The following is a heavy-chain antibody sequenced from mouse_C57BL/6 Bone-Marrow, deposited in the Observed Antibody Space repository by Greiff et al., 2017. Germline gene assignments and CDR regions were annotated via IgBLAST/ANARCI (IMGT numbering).Heavy chain of an antibody. D-gene: IGHD2-3*01. Sequence: EVKVEESGPGLVKPSQSLSLTCSVTGYSITSGYYWNWIRQFPGNKLEWMGYISYDGSNNYNPSLKNRISITRDTSKNQFFLKLNSVTTEDTATYYCAREDGYYVDYWGQGTSVTVSS. CDR2: ISYDGSN. CDR3: AREDGYYVDY. V-gene: IGHV3-6*01. J-gene: IGHJ4*01. CDR1: GYSITSGYY.